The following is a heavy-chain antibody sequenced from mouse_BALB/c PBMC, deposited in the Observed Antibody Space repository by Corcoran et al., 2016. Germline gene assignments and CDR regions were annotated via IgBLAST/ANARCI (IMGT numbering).Heavy chain of an antibody. CDR2: INPYNGGT. D-gene: IGHD1-1*01. V-gene: IGHV1-18*01. Sequence: EVQLQQSGPELVKPGASMKISCKASGYSFTVYTMNWVKQSHGKNLEWIGLINPYNGGTNYNQKFKGKATLTVDKSSSTAYMELLSLTSEDSAVYYCARPYYYGSSSYAMDYWGQGTSVTVSS. J-gene: IGHJ4*01. CDR1: GYSFTVYT. CDR3: ARPYYYGSSSYAMDY.